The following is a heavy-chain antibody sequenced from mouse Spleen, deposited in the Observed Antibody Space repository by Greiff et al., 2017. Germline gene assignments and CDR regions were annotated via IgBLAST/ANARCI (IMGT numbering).Heavy chain of an antibody. V-gene: IGHV1-50*01. CDR2: IDPSDSYT. CDR1: GYTFTSYW. CDR3: ARGGHYYGYGD. D-gene: IGHD1-2*01. Sequence: VQLQQPGAELVKPGASVKLSCKASGYTFTSYWMQWVKQRPGQGLEWIGEIDPSDSYTNYNQKFKGKATLTVDTSSSTAYMQLSSLTSEDSAVYYCARGGHYYGYGDWGQGTTLTVSS. J-gene: IGHJ2*01.